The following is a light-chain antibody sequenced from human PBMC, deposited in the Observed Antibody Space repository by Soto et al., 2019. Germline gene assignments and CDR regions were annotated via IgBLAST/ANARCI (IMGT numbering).Light chain of an antibody. V-gene: IGLV2-14*01. Sequence: QSALTQPASVSGSPGQSITISCTGTSSDVGGYNYVSWYQQHPGKAPKLMIYEVSNRPSGVSNRFSGSKSGNTASLTISGLQAEDEADYYCSSSTSSSTLVVFGGGTKLNVL. CDR2: EVS. CDR3: SSSTSSSTLVV. CDR1: SSDVGGYNY. J-gene: IGLJ2*01.